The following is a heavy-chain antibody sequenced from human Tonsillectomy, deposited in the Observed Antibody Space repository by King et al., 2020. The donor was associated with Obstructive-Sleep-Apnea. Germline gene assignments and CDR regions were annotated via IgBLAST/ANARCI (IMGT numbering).Heavy chain of an antibody. CDR2: ISAYNGNT. CDR1: GYTFTSYG. J-gene: IGHJ4*02. CDR3: ARDQGTYYDFWSGYYPFDY. Sequence: QLVQSGAEVKKPGASVKVSCKASGYTFTSYGISWVRQAPGQGLEWMGWISAYNGNTNYAQKLQGRVTMTTDTSTSTAYMELRSLRSDDTAVYYCARDQGTYYDFWSGYYPFDYWGQGTLVTVSS. V-gene: IGHV1-18*04. D-gene: IGHD3-3*01.